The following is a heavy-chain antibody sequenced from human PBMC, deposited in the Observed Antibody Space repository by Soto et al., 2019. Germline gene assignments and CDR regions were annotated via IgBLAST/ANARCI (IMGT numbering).Heavy chain of an antibody. CDR3: ARGGSLVMMTAPFDY. Sequence: QVRLVQSGPEVKKPGASVKVSCKASGYTFTDYYMNWVRQAPGQGLEWMGVINPSGGYTTYGQWVLGGFSMTRDKSKNTVYLELSGLRFEDTAVYYCARGGSLVMMTAPFDYWGQGSLVIVSS. CDR2: INPSGGYT. CDR1: GYTFTDYY. J-gene: IGHJ4*02. V-gene: IGHV1-46*03. D-gene: IGHD2-21*02.